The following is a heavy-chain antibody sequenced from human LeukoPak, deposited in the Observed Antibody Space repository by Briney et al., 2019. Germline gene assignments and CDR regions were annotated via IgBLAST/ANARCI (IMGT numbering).Heavy chain of an antibody. CDR3: AKGGSSFYDSSGYLGAYYFDY. CDR2: ISYDGSNK. V-gene: IGHV3-30*18. D-gene: IGHD3-22*01. CDR1: EFTFSSYG. Sequence: GGSLRLSCAASEFTFSSYGMHWVRQAPGKGLEWVAVISYDGSNKYYADSVRGRFTISRDNSKNTLYLQMNSLRAEDTAVYYCAKGGSSFYDSSGYLGAYYFDYWGQGTLVTVSS. J-gene: IGHJ4*02.